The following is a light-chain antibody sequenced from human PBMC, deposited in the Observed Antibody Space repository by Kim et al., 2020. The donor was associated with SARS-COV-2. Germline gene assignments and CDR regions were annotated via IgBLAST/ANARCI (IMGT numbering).Light chain of an antibody. V-gene: IGLV3-1*01. Sequence: VAPGQTARITCSGDKVGEKYTSWYKHKSGPSPVVVIYQDNKRPSGMTERFSGSSSGNTATMTISGTQPMDEADYYCQTWDSTTVIFGGGTQLTVL. J-gene: IGLJ2*01. CDR2: QDN. CDR1: KVGEKY. CDR3: QTWDSTTVI.